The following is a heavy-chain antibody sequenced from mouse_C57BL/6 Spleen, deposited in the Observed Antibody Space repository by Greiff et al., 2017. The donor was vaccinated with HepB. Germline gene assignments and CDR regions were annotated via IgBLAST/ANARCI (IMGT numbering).Heavy chain of an antibody. V-gene: IGHV7-1*01. CDR1: GFTFSDFY. Sequence: EVNVVESGGGLVQSGRSLRLSCATSGFTFSDFYMEWVRHAPGKGLEWIAASRNKANDYTTEYSASVKGRFIVSRDTSQSILYLQMNALRDEDTASYYCARDYGYDVPYAMDYWGQGTSVTVSS. D-gene: IGHD2-2*01. CDR2: SRNKANDYTT. J-gene: IGHJ4*01. CDR3: ARDYGYDVPYAMDY.